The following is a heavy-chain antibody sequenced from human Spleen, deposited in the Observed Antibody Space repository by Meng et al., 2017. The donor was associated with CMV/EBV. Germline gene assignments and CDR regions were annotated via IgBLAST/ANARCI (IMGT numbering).Heavy chain of an antibody. CDR3: TIAQALCDYPAYSY. CDR2: IIPIFGTA. J-gene: IGHJ4*02. V-gene: IGHV1-69*05. CDR1: GGTFSSYA. D-gene: IGHD4-17*01. Sequence: SVKVSCKASGGTFSSYAISWVRQAPGQGLEWMGGIIPIFGTANYAQKFQGRVTITTDESTSTAYLQWSRLKAADTAMYFCTIAQALCDYPAYSYWGQGVLVTVSS.